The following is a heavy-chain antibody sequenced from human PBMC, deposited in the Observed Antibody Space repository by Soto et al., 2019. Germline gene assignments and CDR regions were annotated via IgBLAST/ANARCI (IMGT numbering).Heavy chain of an antibody. CDR2: ISVSGGSS. CDR3: SESPRPYTSGLPDYYGL. V-gene: IGHV3-23*01. CDR1: GFPFGDFA. D-gene: IGHD6-19*01. Sequence: GGSLRLSCAGSGFPFGDFAMSWVRQGPGKGLEWISDISVSGGSSDYADSVKGRFTISRDNSQNTLFLQMNSLRGEDTAIYYCSESPRPYTSGLPDYYGLWGAGTLVTVSS. J-gene: IGHJ4*02.